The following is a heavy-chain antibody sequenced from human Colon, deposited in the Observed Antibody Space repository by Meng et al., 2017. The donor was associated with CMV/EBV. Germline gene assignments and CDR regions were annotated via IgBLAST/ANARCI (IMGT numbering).Heavy chain of an antibody. V-gene: IGHV3-74*01. Sequence: GGSLRLSCAASGFTFSTYWMHWVRQAPGKGLVWVSRIIGDGSGADYADSVKGRFTISRDNAKNTVYLQMNSLRAEDTAVYYCARAAMVTGNDYWGQGALVTVSS. D-gene: IGHD5-18*01. CDR1: GFTFSTYW. CDR3: ARAAMVTGNDY. J-gene: IGHJ4*02. CDR2: IIGDGSGA.